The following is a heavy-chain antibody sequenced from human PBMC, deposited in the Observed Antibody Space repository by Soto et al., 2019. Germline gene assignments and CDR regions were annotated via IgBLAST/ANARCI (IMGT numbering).Heavy chain of an antibody. CDR3: AKLTTS. CDR2: VTPSGDAT. CDR1: GFTFASAS. J-gene: IGHJ5*02. V-gene: IGHV3-23*01. Sequence: GGSLRLSCETSGFTFASASMSWVRQAPGKGLEWVSSVTPSGDATYSADSVKGRFTISRDNSKNTLYLQMNSLRAEDTAVYYCAKLTTSWGQGTLVTVSS.